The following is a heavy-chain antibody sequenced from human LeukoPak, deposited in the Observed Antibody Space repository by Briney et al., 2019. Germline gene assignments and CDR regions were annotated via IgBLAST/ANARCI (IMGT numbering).Heavy chain of an antibody. Sequence: GGSLRLSCAASGFTFSSYGMTWLRQLPGKGLEWVSGISASGPGTFYADSVKGRFTISRDKSKNTVYVEMNSLRAEDTAVYYCAKGQRVLDYWGQGTVVTVSS. CDR2: ISASGPGT. V-gene: IGHV3-23*01. CDR1: GFTFSSYG. J-gene: IGHJ4*02. D-gene: IGHD1-1*01. CDR3: AKGQRVLDY.